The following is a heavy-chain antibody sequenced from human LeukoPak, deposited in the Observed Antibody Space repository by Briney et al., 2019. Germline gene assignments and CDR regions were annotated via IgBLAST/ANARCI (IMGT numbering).Heavy chain of an antibody. Sequence: GESLKISCKGSGYSFSSYWIAWVRQMPGIGLEWMGIIYPGDSDTRYSPSFQGQVTISADKSISTAYLQWSSLKASDTAMYYCARTSRGTTGTTWSDYWGQGTLVTVSS. D-gene: IGHD1-1*01. CDR1: GYSFSSYW. V-gene: IGHV5-51*01. CDR2: IYPGDSDT. CDR3: ARTSRGTTGTTWSDY. J-gene: IGHJ4*02.